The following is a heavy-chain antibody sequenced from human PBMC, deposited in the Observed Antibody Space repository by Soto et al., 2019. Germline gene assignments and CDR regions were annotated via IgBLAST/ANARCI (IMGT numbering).Heavy chain of an antibody. CDR1: GFLFRNYF. D-gene: IGHD2-21*01. CDR3: VTDIVVGDSTDY. CDR2: LLLDGNHA. Sequence: GGPLRLSCLTSGFLFRNYFIHWVLQTPGKGLQWVAALLLDGNHAYYAPAVKGRFTISRDYSRNTLYLQMSGLRSEDTTVYYCVTDIVVGDSTDYWGQGAVVTVSS. V-gene: IGHV3-30*02. J-gene: IGHJ4*02.